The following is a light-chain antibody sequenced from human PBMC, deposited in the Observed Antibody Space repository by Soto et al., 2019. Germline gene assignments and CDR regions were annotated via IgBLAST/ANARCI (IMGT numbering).Light chain of an antibody. CDR2: GAS. V-gene: IGKV3-20*01. CDR3: QQYSDLPMT. Sequence: PGERATLSCRASQSVSSSYLAWYQQKPGQAPRLLIYGASRRATGIPDRFSGSASGTDFTLTISRLEPEDFAVYFCQQYSDLPMTFGQGTRLEI. J-gene: IGKJ5*01. CDR1: QSVSSSY.